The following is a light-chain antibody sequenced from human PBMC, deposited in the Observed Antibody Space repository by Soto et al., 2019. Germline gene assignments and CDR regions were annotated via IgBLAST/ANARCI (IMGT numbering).Light chain of an antibody. V-gene: IGLV2-14*01. CDR1: GSDVGGYNY. CDR3: SSYTIYSTPNLV. Sequence: QSVLTQPASVSGSPGQSITNSCTGTGSDVGGYNYVSWYQQHPGKAPKLLIYEVSNRPSGVSNRFSGSKSGNTVSLTISGLQAEDEADYFCSSYTIYSTPNLVFGGGTKLTVL. CDR2: EVS. J-gene: IGLJ3*02.